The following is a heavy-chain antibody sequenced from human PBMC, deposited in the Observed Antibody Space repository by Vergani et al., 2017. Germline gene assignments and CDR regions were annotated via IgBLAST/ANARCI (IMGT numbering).Heavy chain of an antibody. J-gene: IGHJ6*02. D-gene: IGHD7-27*01. V-gene: IGHV1-69*14. CDR3: ASPRTAEHPHKPLYYFYGLDF. Sequence: QVHLVQSGAEVKKPGSSVKVSCNASGGTFNIYSVSWVRQAPGQGLEWMGGITPFFPTGHFAQKFQGRLTITADKSATTVYMELTNLGSEDTAVYYCASPRTAEHPHKPLYYFYGLDFWGQGTTVTVSS. CDR2: ITPFFPTG. CDR1: GGTFNIYS.